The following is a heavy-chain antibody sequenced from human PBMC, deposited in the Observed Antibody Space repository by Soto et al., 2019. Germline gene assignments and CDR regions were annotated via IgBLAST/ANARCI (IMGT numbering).Heavy chain of an antibody. D-gene: IGHD6-6*01. CDR2: ISQSGNT. CDR1: SGSFSGYY. CDR3: ARAPKVSGSSQTRPDF. Sequence: ETLSLTCSIYSGSFSGYYWSWIRQPPGKGLEWIGEISQSGNTNYSPSLKSRVSISIDTSKKQFSLNLASVSAADTAVYYCARAPKVSGSSQTRPDFWGQGTLVTVS. J-gene: IGHJ4*02. V-gene: IGHV4-34*01.